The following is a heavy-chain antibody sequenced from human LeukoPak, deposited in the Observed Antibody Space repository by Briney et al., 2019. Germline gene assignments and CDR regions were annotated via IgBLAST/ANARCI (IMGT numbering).Heavy chain of an antibody. CDR2: INHSGST. CDR3: ARARLSGTTYSY. J-gene: IGHJ4*02. CDR1: GGSFSGYY. V-gene: IGHV4-34*01. D-gene: IGHD1-7*01. Sequence: SETLSLTCAVYGGSFSGYYWSWIRQPPGKGLEWIGEINHSGSTNYNPSLKSRVTISVDTSKNQFSLKLSSVTAADTAVYYCARARLSGTTYSYWGQGTLVTVSS.